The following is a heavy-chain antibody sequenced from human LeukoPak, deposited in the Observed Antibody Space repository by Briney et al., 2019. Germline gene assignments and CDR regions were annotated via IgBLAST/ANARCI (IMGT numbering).Heavy chain of an antibody. V-gene: IGHV4-59*02. D-gene: IGHD7-27*01. J-gene: IGHJ4*02. CDR1: GGSVSDYY. CDR3: ASRKLGNDY. Sequence: PSETLSLTCTVSGGSVSDYYWSWIRQSPGKGLEWIGYIYYTGSTSYNPSLRSRVTMSADTSKNQFSLKLSSVTAADTAVYSCASRKLGNDYWGQGTLVTVSS. CDR2: IYYTGST.